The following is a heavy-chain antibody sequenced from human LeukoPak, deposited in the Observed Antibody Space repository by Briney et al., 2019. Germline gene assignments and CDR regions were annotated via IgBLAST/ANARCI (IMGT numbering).Heavy chain of an antibody. CDR3: ASQYVARDDAFDI. D-gene: IGHD2-15*01. V-gene: IGHV4-59*01. J-gene: IGHJ3*02. CDR1: GGSISSYY. Sequence: PSETLSLTCTVSGGSISSYYWSWIRQPPGKGLEWIGYIYYSGSTNYNPSLKSRVTISVDTSKNQFSLKLSSVTAADMAVYYCASQYVARDDAFDIWGQGTMVTVSS. CDR2: IYYSGST.